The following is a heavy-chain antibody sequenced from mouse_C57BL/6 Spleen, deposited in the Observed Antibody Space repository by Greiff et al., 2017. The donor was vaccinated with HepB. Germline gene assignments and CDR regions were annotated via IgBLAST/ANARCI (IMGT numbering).Heavy chain of an antibody. CDR3: ARSNDYDEDWFAY. J-gene: IGHJ3*01. D-gene: IGHD2-4*01. CDR2: IYPRDGST. V-gene: IGHV1-85*01. CDR1: GYTFTSYD. Sequence: VKLMESGPELVKPGASVKLSCKASGYTFTSYDINWVKQRPGQGLEWIGWIYPRDGSTKYNEKFKGKATLTVDTSSSTAYMELHSLTSEDSAVYFCARSNDYDEDWFAYWGQGTLVTVSA.